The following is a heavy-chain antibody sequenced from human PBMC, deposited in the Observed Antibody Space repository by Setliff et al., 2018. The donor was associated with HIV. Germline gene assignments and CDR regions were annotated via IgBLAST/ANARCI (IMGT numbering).Heavy chain of an antibody. CDR3: TKGVQRLRPYYFDS. Sequence: GGSLRLSCAASGFTFSSYAMNWVRQAPGKGLEWVSVITGGGDKTYYADSVMGRFTISRDNSKNTLYLQMNSLRVEDTAIYYCTKGVQRLRPYYFDSWGQGTLVTVSS. D-gene: IGHD4-17*01. V-gene: IGHV3-23*01. J-gene: IGHJ4*02. CDR1: GFTFSSYA. CDR2: ITGGGDKT.